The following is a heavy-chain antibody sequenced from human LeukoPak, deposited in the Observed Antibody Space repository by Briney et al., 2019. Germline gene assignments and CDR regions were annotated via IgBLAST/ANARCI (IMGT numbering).Heavy chain of an antibody. CDR1: GGSFSGYY. Sequence: SETLSLTCAVYGGSFSGYYWSWIRQPPGKGLEWIGEINHSGSTNYNPSLKSRVTISVDTSKNQFSLKLSSVTAADTAVYYCAREVRGVFPRSFDYWGQGTLATVSS. CDR2: INHSGST. CDR3: AREVRGVFPRSFDY. D-gene: IGHD3-10*01. J-gene: IGHJ4*02. V-gene: IGHV4-34*01.